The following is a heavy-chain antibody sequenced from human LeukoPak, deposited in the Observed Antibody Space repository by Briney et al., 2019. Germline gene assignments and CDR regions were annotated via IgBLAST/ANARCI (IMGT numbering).Heavy chain of an antibody. V-gene: IGHV4-59*12. J-gene: IGHJ4*02. CDR1: GGSISSSF. Sequence: SETLSLTCTVSGGSISSSFWNWIRQPPGKGLEWIGYIFYSGSTNYNPSLKSRVTISVDTSKNQFSLKLSSVTAADTAVYYCARDRGWEVLDYWGQGTLVTVSS. CDR3: ARDRGWEVLDY. D-gene: IGHD6-19*01. CDR2: IFYSGST.